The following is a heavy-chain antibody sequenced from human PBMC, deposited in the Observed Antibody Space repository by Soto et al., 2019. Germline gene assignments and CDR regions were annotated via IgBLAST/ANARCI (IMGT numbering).Heavy chain of an antibody. D-gene: IGHD2-2*01. V-gene: IGHV1-69*06. CDR1: GGTFSSYA. CDR3: ARDLGCSSTSCYDY. Sequence: SVKVSCKASGGTFSSYAISWVRQAPGQGLEWMGGIIPIFGTANYAQKFQGRVTITADKSTSTAYMELSSLRSEDTAVYYCARDLGCSSTSCYDYWGQGTLVTVSS. CDR2: IIPIFGTA. J-gene: IGHJ4*02.